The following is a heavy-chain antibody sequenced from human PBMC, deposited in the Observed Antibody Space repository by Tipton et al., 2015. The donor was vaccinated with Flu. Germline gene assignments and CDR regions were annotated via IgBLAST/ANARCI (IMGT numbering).Heavy chain of an antibody. D-gene: IGHD5-12*01. V-gene: IGHV4-61*09. CDR1: GGSITTENYH. J-gene: IGHJ4*02. CDR2: IYLSGTT. CDR3: ARGYDFYNGWYYFDY. Sequence: TLSLTCTVSGGSITTENYHWTWIRQPAGKGLEWFGHIYLSGTTTYNPSLKSRVTISMDTSKNQFSLKLTSVTDADTSVYYCARGYDFYNGWYYFDYWGQGVLVTVSS.